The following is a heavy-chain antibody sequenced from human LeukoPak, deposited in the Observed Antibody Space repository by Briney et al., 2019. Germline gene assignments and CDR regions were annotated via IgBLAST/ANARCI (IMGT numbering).Heavy chain of an antibody. CDR2: ISYEGSVT. CDR3: VRDRAPWGGALGGAKGMDV. V-gene: IGHV3-30*04. D-gene: IGHD3-10*01. J-gene: IGHJ6*04. CDR1: GFTFSNYA. Sequence: GSLRLSCAASGFTFSNYAFHWVRQPPGQGLEWAAVISYEGSVTYYADSVKGRFTISRDNSKNTLDLQMNSLRVEDTAVYYCVRDRAPWGGALGGAKGMDVWGEGTTVTVSS.